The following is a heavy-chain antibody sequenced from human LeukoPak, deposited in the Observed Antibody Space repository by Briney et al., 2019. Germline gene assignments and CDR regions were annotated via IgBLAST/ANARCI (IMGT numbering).Heavy chain of an antibody. Sequence: SETLSLTCTVSGGSISSSSYYWGWIRQPPGKGLEWIGYIYFSGSSGSTNYNPSLKSRVTISINTSKNQFSLILRSVTAADTAVYYCAREGERILDYWGQGTLVTVSS. CDR3: AREGERILDY. D-gene: IGHD2-15*01. CDR1: GGSISSSSYY. CDR2: IYFSGSSGST. J-gene: IGHJ4*02. V-gene: IGHV4-61*01.